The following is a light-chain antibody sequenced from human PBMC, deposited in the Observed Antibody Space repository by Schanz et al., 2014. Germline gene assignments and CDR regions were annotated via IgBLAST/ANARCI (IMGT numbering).Light chain of an antibody. CDR2: EVS. J-gene: IGLJ3*02. CDR1: SSDVGSYNL. V-gene: IGLV2-23*02. Sequence: QSALTQPASVSGSPGQSITISCTGTSSDVGSYNLVSWYQQYPGKAPKLIIYEVSERPSGVSNRFSGSKSGNTASLTISGLQAEDEADYYCAAWDDSLDGWAFGGGTKLTVL. CDR3: AAWDDSLDGWA.